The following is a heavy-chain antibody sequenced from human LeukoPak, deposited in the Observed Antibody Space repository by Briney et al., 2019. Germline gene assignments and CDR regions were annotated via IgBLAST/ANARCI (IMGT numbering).Heavy chain of an antibody. CDR2: ISGSGGST. CDR3: ARDPGYDCSGGSCPSYYGMDV. Sequence: GGSLRLSCAASGFTFYNYAMSWVRQAPGKGLEWVSAISGSGGSTYYADSVKGRFTISRDNSKNTLYLQMNSLRAEDTAVYYCARDPGYDCSGGSCPSYYGMDVWGQGTTVTVSS. CDR1: GFTFYNYA. D-gene: IGHD2-15*01. J-gene: IGHJ6*02. V-gene: IGHV3-23*01.